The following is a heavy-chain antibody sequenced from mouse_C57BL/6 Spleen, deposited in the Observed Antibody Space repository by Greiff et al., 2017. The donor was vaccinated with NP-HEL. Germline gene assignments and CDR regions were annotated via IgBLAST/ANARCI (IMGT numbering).Heavy chain of an antibody. Sequence: EVKVVESGGGLVKPGGSLKLSCAASGFTFSSYAMSWVRQTPEKRLEWVATISDGGSYTYYPDNVKGRFTISRDNAKNNLYLQMSHLKSEDTAMYYCARDLDGYYGWFAYWGQGTLVTVSA. CDR3: ARDLDGYYGWFAY. J-gene: IGHJ3*01. D-gene: IGHD2-3*01. V-gene: IGHV5-4*01. CDR1: GFTFSSYA. CDR2: ISDGGSYT.